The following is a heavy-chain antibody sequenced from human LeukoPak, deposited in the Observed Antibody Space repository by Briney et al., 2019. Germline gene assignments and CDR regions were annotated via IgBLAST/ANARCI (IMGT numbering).Heavy chain of an antibody. CDR3: ARLHILTGRYFDL. CDR1: GGSISSYY. CDR2: IYYSGST. V-gene: IGHV4-59*06. Sequence: ASETLSLTCTVSGGSISSYYWSWIRQPPGKGLEWIGYIYYSGSTFYNPSLKSRVTISVDTSKNQFSLKLTSVTAADTAVYYCARLHILTGRYFDLWGRGTLVTVSS. J-gene: IGHJ2*01. D-gene: IGHD3-9*01.